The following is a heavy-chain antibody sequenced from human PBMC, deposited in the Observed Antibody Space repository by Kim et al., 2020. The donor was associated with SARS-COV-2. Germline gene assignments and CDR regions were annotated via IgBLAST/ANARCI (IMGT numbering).Heavy chain of an antibody. J-gene: IGHJ3*02. D-gene: IGHD3-10*01. CDR3: ARDDYYYGSGSLAFDI. V-gene: IGHV3-48*02. Sequence: SVKGRFTSSKDNAKNSLYLQMNSLRDEDTAVYYCARDDYYYGSGSLAFDIWGQGTMVTGSS.